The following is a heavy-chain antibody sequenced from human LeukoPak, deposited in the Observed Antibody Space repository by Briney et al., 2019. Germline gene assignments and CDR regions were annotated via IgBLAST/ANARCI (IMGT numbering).Heavy chain of an antibody. D-gene: IGHD6-13*01. CDR2: INPNSGGT. CDR3: ASPSAAGTSFDP. V-gene: IGHV1-2*02. Sequence: ASVKVSCKASGYTFTGYYMHWVRQAPGQGLEWMGWINPNSGGTNYAQKFQGRVTMTRDASISTAYMELSRLRSDDTAVYYCASPSAAGTSFDPWGQGTLVTVSS. J-gene: IGHJ5*02. CDR1: GYTFTGYY.